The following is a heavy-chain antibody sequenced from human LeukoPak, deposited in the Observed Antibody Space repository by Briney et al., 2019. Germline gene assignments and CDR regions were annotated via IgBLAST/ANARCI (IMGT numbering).Heavy chain of an antibody. CDR1: GFTFAXXX. D-gene: IGHD5-18*01. V-gene: IGHV3-23*01. J-gene: IGHJ4*02. CDR3: AKSEVETAMVGDY. Sequence: GGSLXLSXXASGFTFAXXXXXXXRQAPXXXXXXXSVITXSXSXTYYAXXXXGXXXISRDNSKKRMFLPMNSLRVEDTAVYYCAKSEVETAMVGDYWGQGTLVTVSS. CDR2: ITXSXSXT.